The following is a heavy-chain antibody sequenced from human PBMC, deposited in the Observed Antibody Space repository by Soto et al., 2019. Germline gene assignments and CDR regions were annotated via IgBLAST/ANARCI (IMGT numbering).Heavy chain of an antibody. CDR3: AKDGYSGYDYSYFNDY. J-gene: IGHJ4*02. V-gene: IGHV3-23*01. Sequence: GGSLRLSCAASGFTFSSYAMSWVRQAPGKGLEWVSAISGSGGSTYYADSVKGRFTISRDNSKNTLYLQMNSLRAEDTAVYYCAKDGYSGYDYSYFNDYWGQGTLVTVSS. CDR2: ISGSGGST. D-gene: IGHD5-12*01. CDR1: GFTFSSYA.